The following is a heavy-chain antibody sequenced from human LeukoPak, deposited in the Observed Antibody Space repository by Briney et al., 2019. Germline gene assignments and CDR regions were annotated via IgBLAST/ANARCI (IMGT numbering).Heavy chain of an antibody. V-gene: IGHV3-23*01. CDR3: GKTTVGYSSGQKPAWPVDY. D-gene: IGHD5-18*01. CDR1: GFTFASHA. Sequence: GGSLRLSCEASGFTFASHAMYWVRQAPGKGLEWVAGIFGSGVSPHYADSVKGRFTISRDNPRNTVYLQIDSLRDEDTAVYYCGKTTVGYSSGQKPAWPVDYWGQGTLVTVSS. J-gene: IGHJ4*02. CDR2: IFGSGVSP.